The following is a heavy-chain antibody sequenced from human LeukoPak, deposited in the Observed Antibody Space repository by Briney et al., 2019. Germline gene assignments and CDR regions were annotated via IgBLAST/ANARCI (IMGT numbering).Heavy chain of an antibody. CDR1: GFTFSSYA. D-gene: IGHD1-26*01. Sequence: GGSLRLSCAASGFTFSSYAMSWVRQAPGKGLEWVSAISGSGGSTYYADSVKGRVTISADRSAATAFLHLNSLKASDTAIYYCARLFTLVGRHGMDVWGQGTTVTVSS. V-gene: IGHV3-23*01. CDR3: ARLFTLVGRHGMDV. J-gene: IGHJ6*02. CDR2: ISGSGGST.